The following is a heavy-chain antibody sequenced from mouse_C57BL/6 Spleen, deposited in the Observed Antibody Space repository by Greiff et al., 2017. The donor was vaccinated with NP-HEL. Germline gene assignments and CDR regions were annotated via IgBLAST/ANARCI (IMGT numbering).Heavy chain of an antibody. CDR2: INYDGSST. Sequence: EVQRVESEGGLVQPGSSMKLSCTASGFTFSDYYMAWVRQVPEKGLEWVANINYDGSSTYYLDSLKSRFIISRDNAKNILYLQMSSLKSEDTATYYCARDYSNLYYFDYWGQGTTLTVSS. CDR1: GFTFSDYY. D-gene: IGHD2-5*01. J-gene: IGHJ2*01. CDR3: ARDYSNLYYFDY. V-gene: IGHV5-16*01.